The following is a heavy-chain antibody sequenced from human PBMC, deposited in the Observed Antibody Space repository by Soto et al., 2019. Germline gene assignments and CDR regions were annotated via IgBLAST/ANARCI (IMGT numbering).Heavy chain of an antibody. V-gene: IGHV4-59*08. CDR3: AIGETMVRGVTSYYYGMDV. D-gene: IGHD3-10*01. CDR2: IYYSGST. CDR1: GGSISSYY. J-gene: IGHJ6*02. Sequence: SETLSLTCTVSGGSISSYYWSWIRQPPGKGLEWIGYIYYSGSTNYNPSLKSRVTISVDTSKNQFSLKLSSVTAADTAVYYCAIGETMVRGVTSYYYGMDVWGQGTTVTVSS.